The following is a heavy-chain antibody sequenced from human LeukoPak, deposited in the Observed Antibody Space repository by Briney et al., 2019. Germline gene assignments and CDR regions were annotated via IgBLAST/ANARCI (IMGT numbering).Heavy chain of an antibody. CDR3: ARDHEYSSGWYNYYYYGMDV. CDR1: GFTFSSYG. Sequence: PGGSLRLSCAASGFTFSSYGMHWVRQAPGKGLEWVAVIWYDGSNKYYADSVKGRLTISRDNSKNTLYLQMNSLRAEDTAVYYCARDHEYSSGWYNYYYYGMDVWGQGTTVTVSS. D-gene: IGHD6-19*01. J-gene: IGHJ6*02. V-gene: IGHV3-33*01. CDR2: IWYDGSNK.